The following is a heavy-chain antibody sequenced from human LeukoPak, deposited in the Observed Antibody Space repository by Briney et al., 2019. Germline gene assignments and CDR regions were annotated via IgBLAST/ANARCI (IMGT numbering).Heavy chain of an antibody. CDR3: AARGYGDFEDAFDI. Sequence: ASVKVSCKASGYTFTSYGISWVRQAPGQGLEWMGWISAYNGNTNYAQKLQGRVTMTTDASTSTAYMELRSLRSDDTAVYYCAARGYGDFEDAFDIWGQGTMVTVSS. J-gene: IGHJ3*02. CDR2: ISAYNGNT. D-gene: IGHD4-17*01. CDR1: GYTFTSYG. V-gene: IGHV1-18*01.